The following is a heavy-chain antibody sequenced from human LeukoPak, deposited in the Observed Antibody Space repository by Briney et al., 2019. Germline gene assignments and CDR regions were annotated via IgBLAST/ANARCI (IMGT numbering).Heavy chain of an antibody. CDR1: GFTFSSYG. CDR2: ISYDGSNK. Sequence: PGGSLRLSCAASGFTFSSYGMHWVRQAPGKGLEWVAVISYDGSNKYYADSVKGRFTISRDNSKNTLYLQTNSLRAEDTAVYYCAKGFYDSSGLFDYWGQGTLVTVSS. CDR3: AKGFYDSSGLFDY. D-gene: IGHD3-22*01. J-gene: IGHJ4*02. V-gene: IGHV3-30*18.